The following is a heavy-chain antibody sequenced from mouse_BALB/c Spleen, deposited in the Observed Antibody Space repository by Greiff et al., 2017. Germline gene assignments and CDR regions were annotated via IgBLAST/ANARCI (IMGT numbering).Heavy chain of an antibody. Sequence: QVQLKESGAELVRPGASVTLSCKASGYTFTDYEMHWVKQTPVHGLEWIGAIDPETGGTAYNQKFKGKATLTADKSSSTAYMELRSLTSEDSAVYYCTRSYYGNYVAWFAYWGQGTLVTVSA. V-gene: IGHV1-15*01. CDR3: TRSYYGNYVAWFAY. D-gene: IGHD2-10*01. J-gene: IGHJ3*01. CDR2: IDPETGGT. CDR1: GYTFTDYE.